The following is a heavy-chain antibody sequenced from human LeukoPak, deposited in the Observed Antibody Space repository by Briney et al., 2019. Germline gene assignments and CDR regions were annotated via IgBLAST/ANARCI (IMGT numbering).Heavy chain of an antibody. D-gene: IGHD6-13*01. V-gene: IGHV3-30*18. CDR1: GFTFSSYG. Sequence: GGSLRLSCAASGFTFSSYGMHWVRQAPGKGLEWVAVISYDGSNKYYADSVKGRFTISRDNSKNTLYLQMNSLRAEDTAVYYCPKDLTRIAAAGTSDYWGQGTLVTVSS. J-gene: IGHJ4*02. CDR3: PKDLTRIAAAGTSDY. CDR2: ISYDGSNK.